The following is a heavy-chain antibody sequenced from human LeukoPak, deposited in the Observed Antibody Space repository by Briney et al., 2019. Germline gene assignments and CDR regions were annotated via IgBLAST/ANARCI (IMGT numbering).Heavy chain of an antibody. V-gene: IGHV3-53*01. J-gene: IGHJ4*02. Sequence: GGSLRLSCAASGFTFSSYAMSWVRQAPGKGLEWVSVIFSDGSTYHADSVKGRFTISRDDPKNTLYLQMNSLRAEDTAVYYCVRVPYGYNGYTAEVADYWGQGTLVTVSS. D-gene: IGHD3-16*01. CDR3: VRVPYGYNGYTAEVADY. CDR1: GFTFSSYA. CDR2: IFSDGST.